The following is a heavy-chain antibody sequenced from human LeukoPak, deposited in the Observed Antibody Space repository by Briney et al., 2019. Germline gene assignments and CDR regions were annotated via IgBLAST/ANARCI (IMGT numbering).Heavy chain of an antibody. CDR3: VSGSLQSGYNFDY. CDR2: IKYDGSAT. D-gene: IGHD3-3*01. Sequence: GGSLRLSCAASGFTFSNYWMHWIRQVPGKGLVWVSHIKYDGSATNYADSVKGRFTISRDNAKNTLYLQMNSLRAEDTAVYYCVSGSLQSGYNFDYWGQGALVTVPS. V-gene: IGHV3-74*01. CDR1: GFTFSNYW. J-gene: IGHJ4*02.